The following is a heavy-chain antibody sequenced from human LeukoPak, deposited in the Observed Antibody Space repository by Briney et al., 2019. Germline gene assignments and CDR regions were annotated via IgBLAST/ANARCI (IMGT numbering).Heavy chain of an antibody. CDR2: VNTDGSST. CDR1: GFTFSSYW. V-gene: IGHV3-74*01. Sequence: GESLRLSCAASGFTFSSYWMHWVRQAPGKGLVWVSRVNTDGSSTTYADSVKGRLTISRDNAKNTLYLQMNSLRAEDTAVYYCARDLRGIVVVTAIDYWGQGTLVTVSS. D-gene: IGHD2-21*02. CDR3: ARDLRGIVVVTAIDY. J-gene: IGHJ4*02.